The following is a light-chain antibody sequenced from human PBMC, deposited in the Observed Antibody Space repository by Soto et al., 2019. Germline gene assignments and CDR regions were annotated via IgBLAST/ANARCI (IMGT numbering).Light chain of an antibody. CDR3: QQYGSSPPWT. CDR2: GAS. CDR1: QSVSSSY. Sequence: EIVLTQSPGTLSLSPGERATLSCRASQSVSSSYLAWYQQKPGQAPRLLIYGASSRATGIPDRFSGSGSGTDFTLTISRLEPEGFAVYYCQQYGSSPPWTFGQGTTVEIK. V-gene: IGKV3-20*01. J-gene: IGKJ1*01.